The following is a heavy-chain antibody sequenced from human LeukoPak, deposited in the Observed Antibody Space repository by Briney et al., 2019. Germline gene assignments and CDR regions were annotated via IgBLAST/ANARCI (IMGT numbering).Heavy chain of an antibody. V-gene: IGHV4-59*01. CDR1: GVPISRYY. Sequence: SETLYLICTVFGVPISRYYWSWSPQPPGKGLGLIGYIYYSGSTNYNPSLKSRVTISVDTSKNQFSLKLSSVTAADTAVYYCARVTGYMIEDYFDYWGQGTLVTVSS. D-gene: IGHD3-9*01. J-gene: IGHJ4*02. CDR3: ARVTGYMIEDYFDY. CDR2: IYYSGST.